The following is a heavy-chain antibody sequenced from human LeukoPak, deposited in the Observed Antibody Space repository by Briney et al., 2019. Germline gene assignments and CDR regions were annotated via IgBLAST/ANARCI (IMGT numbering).Heavy chain of an antibody. V-gene: IGHV1-46*01. J-gene: IGHJ6*03. CDR1: GYTFTSYY. CDR2: INPSGGST. CDR3: ARRSSWARGGYYHMDV. Sequence: GASVKVSCKASGYTFTSYYMHWVRQAPGQGLEWMGIINPSGGSTSYAQKFQGRVTMTRDMSTSTVYMELSSLRSEDTAVYYCARRSSWARGGYYHMDVWGKGTTVNVSS. D-gene: IGHD6-13*01.